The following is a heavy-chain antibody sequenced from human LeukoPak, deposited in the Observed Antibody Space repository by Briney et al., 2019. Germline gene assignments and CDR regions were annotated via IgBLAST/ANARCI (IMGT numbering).Heavy chain of an antibody. Sequence: GVLRFSCAASGFTVSSNYMSWVRQAPGKGLEWVSVISSGGANTHYADSVKGRFAISRDNSKNTLYLQMNSLRVDDTAVYYCAKGWNSLSFYITHWGQGILVTVSS. D-gene: IGHD3-10*01. J-gene: IGHJ4*02. V-gene: IGHV3-53*01. CDR1: GFTVSSNY. CDR3: AKGWNSLSFYITH. CDR2: ISSGGANT.